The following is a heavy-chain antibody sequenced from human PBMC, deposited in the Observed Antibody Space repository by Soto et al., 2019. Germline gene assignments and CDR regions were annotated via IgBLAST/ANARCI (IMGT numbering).Heavy chain of an antibody. CDR3: ARASKRFGELLNGIDY. V-gene: IGHV4-31*03. CDR2: IYYSGST. Sequence: PSETLSLTCTVSGGSISSGGYYWSWIRQHPGKGLEWIGYIYYSGSTYYNPSLKSRVTISVDTSKNQFSLKLSSVTAADTAVYYCARASKRFGELLNGIDYWGQGTLVTVSS. J-gene: IGHJ4*02. D-gene: IGHD3-10*01. CDR1: GGSISSGGYY.